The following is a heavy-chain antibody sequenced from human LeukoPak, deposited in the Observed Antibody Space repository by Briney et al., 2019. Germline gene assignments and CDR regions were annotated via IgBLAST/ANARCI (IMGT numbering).Heavy chain of an antibody. CDR1: GYTFTGYY. CDR2: INPNSGGT. D-gene: IGHD6-13*01. Sequence: ASVKASCKASGYTFTGYYIRWVRQAPGQGLEWMGWINPNSGGTNYAQKFQGRVTMTRDTSISTAYMELSRLRSDDTAVYYCAREPGIAAAGTDYWGQGTLVTVSS. J-gene: IGHJ4*02. CDR3: AREPGIAAAGTDY. V-gene: IGHV1-2*02.